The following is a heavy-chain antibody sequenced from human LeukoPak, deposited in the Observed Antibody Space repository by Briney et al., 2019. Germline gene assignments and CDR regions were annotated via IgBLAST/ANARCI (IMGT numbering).Heavy chain of an antibody. CDR1: GGSISSYY. CDR3: ARQGYTSGWYVFDY. D-gene: IGHD6-19*01. V-gene: IGHV4-59*08. Sequence: KTSETLSLTCSVSGGSISSYYWSWIRQPPGKGLEWIGYIYYSGSTNYNPSLKSRVTISVDTSKNQFSLKLSSVTAADTAVYYCARQGYTSGWYVFDYWGQGTLLTVSS. CDR2: IYYSGST. J-gene: IGHJ4*02.